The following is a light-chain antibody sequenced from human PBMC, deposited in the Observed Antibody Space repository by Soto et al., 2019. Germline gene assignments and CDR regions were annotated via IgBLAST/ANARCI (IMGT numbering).Light chain of an antibody. CDR3: QQYNTYST. J-gene: IGKJ5*01. V-gene: IGKV1-5*01. Sequence: DIQMTQSPSTLSASVGDRVTITFRASQSIIRWLAWYQQKPGTAPQALIYDASSLKSGVPSRFSGNGSGTEFTLTISSLQPDDFATYYCQQYNTYSTFGQGTRLEIK. CDR2: DAS. CDR1: QSIIRW.